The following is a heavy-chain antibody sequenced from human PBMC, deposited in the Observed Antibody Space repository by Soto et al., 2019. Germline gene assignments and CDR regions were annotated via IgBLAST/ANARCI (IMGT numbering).Heavy chain of an antibody. J-gene: IGHJ4*02. CDR3: ARGGWGMTTVTTFDY. D-gene: IGHD4-17*01. CDR1: GGSISSYY. V-gene: IGHV4-4*07. CDR2: IYTSGST. Sequence: QVQLQESGPGLVKPSETLSLTCTVSGGSISSYYWSWIRQPAGKGLEWVGRIYTSGSTNYNPSLKSRVTMSVDTSKNLFSLKLSSVTAADTAVYYCARGGWGMTTVTTFDYWGQGTLVTVSS.